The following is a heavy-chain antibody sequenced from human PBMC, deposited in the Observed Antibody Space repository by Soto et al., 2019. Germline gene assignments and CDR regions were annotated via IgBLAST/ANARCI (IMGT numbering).Heavy chain of an antibody. V-gene: IGHV4-39*01. CDR2: TYYSGST. CDR1: GGSISSSSYY. Sequence: PSETLSLTCTVSGGSISSSSYYWGWIRQPPGKGLEWIGSTYYSGSTYYNPSLKSRVTISADTSKNQFSLKLSSGTAADTAVYYCARSGYDSAYYFGYWGLGTLVTVSS. CDR3: ARSGYDSAYYFGY. J-gene: IGHJ4*01. D-gene: IGHD5-12*01.